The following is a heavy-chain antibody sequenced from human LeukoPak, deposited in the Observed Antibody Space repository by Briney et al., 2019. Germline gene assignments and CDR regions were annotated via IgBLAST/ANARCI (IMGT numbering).Heavy chain of an antibody. CDR1: GGSIRSYH. J-gene: IGHJ4*02. V-gene: IGHV4-59*01. D-gene: IGHD3-10*01. CDR3: ARYGSGTYSFDS. Sequence: PSETLSLTCTVSGGSIRSYHWSWIRQPPGKGLEWIGNIYNGGNTDYNPSLKSRVTISVDTSKNQFSLKLISVTAADTAVYYCARYGSGTYSFDSWAQGALVTVSS. CDR2: IYNGGNT.